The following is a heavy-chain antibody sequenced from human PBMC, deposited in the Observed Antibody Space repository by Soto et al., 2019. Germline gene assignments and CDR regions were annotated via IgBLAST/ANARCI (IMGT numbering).Heavy chain of an antibody. CDR1: GFTFSSYA. D-gene: IGHD3-3*01. Sequence: PGGSLRLSCAGSGFTFSSYAMTRVRQAPGKGLEWVSNVSDSGGHTYYADSVKGRFTISRDNPKNTLYLQMNSLRAEDTAVYYCATDSQSGSCSADRVSGMDVWGQGTTVNVSS. CDR2: VSDSGGHT. J-gene: IGHJ6*02. CDR3: ATDSQSGSCSADRVSGMDV. V-gene: IGHV3-23*01.